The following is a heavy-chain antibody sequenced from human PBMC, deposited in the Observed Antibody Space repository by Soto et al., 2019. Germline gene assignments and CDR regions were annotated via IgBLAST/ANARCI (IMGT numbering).Heavy chain of an antibody. CDR3: VPGSSGGVGEDR. CDR1: GFTFASHA. CDR2: ISESGATT. V-gene: IGHV3-23*01. D-gene: IGHD3-10*01. Sequence: PGGSLRLSCVASGFTFASHAMTWVRQAPGKGLEWVSTISESGATTYYADSVKGRFTISRDNSKNTLFLQLSSLRVEDTALYYCVPGSSGGVGEDRWGQGTLVTVSS. J-gene: IGHJ5*02.